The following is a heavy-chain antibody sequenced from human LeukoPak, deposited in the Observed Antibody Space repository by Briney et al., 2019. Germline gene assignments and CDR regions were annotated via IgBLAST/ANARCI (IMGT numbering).Heavy chain of an antibody. Sequence: GGSLRLSCAASGFTFSSYGMHWVRQAPGKGLEWVAVMSYDGSKEYYADSVKGRFTISRDNSKNTLYLQMNSLRAEDTAVYYCALPHSSWPDHNWFDPWGQGTLVTVSS. CDR2: MSYDGSKE. V-gene: IGHV3-30*03. CDR1: GFTFSSYG. CDR3: ALPHSSWPDHNWFDP. D-gene: IGHD6-6*01. J-gene: IGHJ5*02.